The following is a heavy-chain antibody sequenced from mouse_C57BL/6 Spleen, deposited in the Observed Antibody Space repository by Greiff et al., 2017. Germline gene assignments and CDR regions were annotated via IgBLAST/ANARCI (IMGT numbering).Heavy chain of an antibody. CDR1: GYTFNGYW. J-gene: IGHJ2*01. CDR2: INPNSGYT. V-gene: IGHV1-7*01. Sequence: QVQLQQSGAELAKPGASVKLSCTASGYTFNGYWMHWVKQRPGQGLEWIGYINPNSGYTKYNPKFKDKATLTADKSSLPAYMPLSSLTYEDSPVYDCARGFSYLDYWRQGTTRTVSS. CDR3: ARGFSYLDY.